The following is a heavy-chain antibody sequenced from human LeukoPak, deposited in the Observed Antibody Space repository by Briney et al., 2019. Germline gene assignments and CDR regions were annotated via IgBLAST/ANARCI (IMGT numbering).Heavy chain of an antibody. V-gene: IGHV3-30-3*01. CDR3: ARSLWSGYYLDY. CDR1: GFTFSSYA. CDR2: ISYDGSNK. J-gene: IGHJ4*02. Sequence: GGSLRLSCAASGFTFSSYAMHWVRQAPGKGLEWVAVISYDGSNKYYADSVKGRFTISRDNSKNTLYLQMNSLRAEDTAVYYCARSLWSGYYLDYWGQGTLVTVSS. D-gene: IGHD3-3*01.